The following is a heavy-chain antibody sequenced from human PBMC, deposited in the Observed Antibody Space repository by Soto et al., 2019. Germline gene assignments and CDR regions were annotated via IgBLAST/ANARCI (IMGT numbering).Heavy chain of an antibody. CDR3: ARDLVAARPYFDY. V-gene: IGHV3-33*01. CDR1: GFIFRTYG. D-gene: IGHD6-6*01. J-gene: IGHJ4*02. Sequence: QVQLVESGGGVVQPGRSLRLSCAASGFIFRTYGMHWVRXXXXXXXEWVAVIWYDGSNKYYADSVKGRFTISRDNSKNTLSLQMNSLRAEDTAVYYCARDLVAARPYFDYWGQGTLVTVSS. CDR2: IWYDGSNK.